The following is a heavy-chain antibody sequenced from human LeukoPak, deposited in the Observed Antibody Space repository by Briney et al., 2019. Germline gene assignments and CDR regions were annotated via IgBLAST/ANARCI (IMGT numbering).Heavy chain of an antibody. CDR1: GGSISSYY. CDR2: IYYSGST. J-gene: IGHJ3*02. V-gene: IGHV4-59*01. CDR3: ARVSSGDFDI. D-gene: IGHD3-10*01. Sequence: TTSETLSLTCTVSGGSISSYYWSWIRQPPGKGLEWIGYIYYSGSTNYNPSLKSRVTISVDTSKNQFSLKLSSVTAADTAVYYCARVSSGDFDIWGQGTMVTVSS.